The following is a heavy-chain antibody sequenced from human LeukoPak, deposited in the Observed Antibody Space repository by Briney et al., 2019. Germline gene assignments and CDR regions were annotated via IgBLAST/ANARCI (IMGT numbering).Heavy chain of an antibody. CDR3: ARDQRYYDTSGYYNDY. J-gene: IGHJ4*02. CDR2: VSAYNGNT. CDR1: GYPFISYG. Sequence: GASVNVPFKSSGYPFISYGISWVRQAPAQGLEWVGWVSAYNGNTNYAQKLQGRVTMTTDTSTSTAYMELRSLRSDDTAVWYCARDQRYYDTSGYYNDYWGQGTLVTVSS. D-gene: IGHD3-22*01. V-gene: IGHV1-18*01.